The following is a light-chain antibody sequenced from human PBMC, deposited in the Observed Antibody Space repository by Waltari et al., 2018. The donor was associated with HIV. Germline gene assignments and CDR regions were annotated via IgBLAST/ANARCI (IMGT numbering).Light chain of an antibody. CDR3: CSYAATSTFV. CDR1: SSDLGSYNL. J-gene: IGLJ1*01. Sequence: QSALTQPASVSGSPGQSIPIPCTGPSSDLGSYNLVPWYQQYPGKAPKLMIYEVSKRPSGVSNRFSGSKSGNTASLTISGLQAEDEADYYCCSYAATSTFVFGTGTKVTVL. CDR2: EVS. V-gene: IGLV2-23*02.